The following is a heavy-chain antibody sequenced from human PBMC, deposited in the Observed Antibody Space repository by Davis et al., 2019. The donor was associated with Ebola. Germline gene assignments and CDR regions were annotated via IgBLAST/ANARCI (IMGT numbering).Heavy chain of an antibody. V-gene: IGHV4-59*11. Sequence: SETLSLTCTVPGGSISSHYWSWLRQPPGKGLEWIGYIYSSGSTKYHPSLTSRVTVSLDTSRNQFSLRLTSVTSADTATYYCARGTYTTGRDYYSYYVMDVWGQGTTVTVSS. CDR1: GGSISSHY. J-gene: IGHJ6*02. D-gene: IGHD1-1*01. CDR3: ARGTYTTGRDYYSYYVMDV. CDR2: IYSSGST.